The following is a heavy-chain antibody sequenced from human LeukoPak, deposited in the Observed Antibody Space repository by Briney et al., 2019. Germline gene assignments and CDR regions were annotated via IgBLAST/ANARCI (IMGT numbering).Heavy chain of an antibody. J-gene: IGHJ4*02. CDR1: GFTFSSFG. CDR2: ISYDGSNK. CDR3: ARALVGAKEMYYFDY. D-gene: IGHD1-26*01. V-gene: IGHV3-30*19. Sequence: GGSLRLSCAASGFTFSSFGIHWVRQAPGKGLEWVAVISYDGSNKYYADSVKGRFTISRDNSKNTLYLQMNSLRAEDTAVYYCARALVGAKEMYYFDYWGQGTLVTVSS.